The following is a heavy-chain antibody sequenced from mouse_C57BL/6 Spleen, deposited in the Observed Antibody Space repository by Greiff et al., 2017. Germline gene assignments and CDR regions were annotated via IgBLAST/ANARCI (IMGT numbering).Heavy chain of an antibody. Sequence: QVQLQQPGAELVKPGASVKLSCKASGYTFTSYWMHWVKQRPGQGLEWIGMIHPNSGSTNYNEKFKSKATLTVDKSSSTAYMQLSSLTSEDSAVYECARRNLGGGSYGYWGQGTTLTVSS. V-gene: IGHV1-64*01. CDR3: ARRNLGGGSYGY. CDR2: IHPNSGST. J-gene: IGHJ2*01. D-gene: IGHD1-1*02. CDR1: GYTFTSYW.